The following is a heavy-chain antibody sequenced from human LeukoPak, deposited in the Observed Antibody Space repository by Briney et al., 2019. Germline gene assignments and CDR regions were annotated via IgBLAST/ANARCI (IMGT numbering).Heavy chain of an antibody. Sequence: PSETLSLTCAVSGGSISSGGYSWSWIRQPPGKGLEWIGYIYYSGSTYYNPSLKSRVTISVDTSKNQFSLKLSSVTAADTAVYYCARTRESCLFDYWGQGTLVTVSS. CDR3: ARTRESCLFDY. CDR2: IYYSGST. J-gene: IGHJ4*02. D-gene: IGHD2-2*01. V-gene: IGHV4-30-4*07. CDR1: GGSISSGGYS.